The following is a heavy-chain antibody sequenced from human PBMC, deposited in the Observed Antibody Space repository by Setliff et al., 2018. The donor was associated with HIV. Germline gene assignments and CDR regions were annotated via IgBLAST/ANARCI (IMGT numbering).Heavy chain of an antibody. CDR3: SRGSYYMDV. Sequence: SETLSLTCSVSNGSINGYYWTWIRQPPGRKLEWIGYIHSSGSTIYSASLKSRVSISVDTSKNQVSLRLSSVTAADTAVYHCSRGSYYMDVWGKGTTVTVSS. CDR2: IHSSGST. CDR1: NGSINGYY. D-gene: IGHD3-16*01. V-gene: IGHV4-59*08. J-gene: IGHJ6*03.